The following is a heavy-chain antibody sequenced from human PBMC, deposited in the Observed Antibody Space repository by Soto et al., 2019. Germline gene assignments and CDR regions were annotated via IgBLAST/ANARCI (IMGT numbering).Heavy chain of an antibody. CDR1: GYTFTSYD. J-gene: IGHJ6*02. CDR3: ATMKGGYQSYYYGMDV. D-gene: IGHD3-16*02. Sequence: ASVKVSCKASGYTFTSYDINWVRQATGQGLEWMGWMNPNSGNTDYAQKFQGRVTITADESTSTAYMELSSLRSEDTAVYYCATMKGGYQSYYYGMDVWGQGTTVTVSS. V-gene: IGHV1-8*01. CDR2: MNPNSGNT.